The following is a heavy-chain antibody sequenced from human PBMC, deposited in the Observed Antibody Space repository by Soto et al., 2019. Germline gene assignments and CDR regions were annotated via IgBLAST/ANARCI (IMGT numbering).Heavy chain of an antibody. J-gene: IGHJ4*02. Sequence: GGSLRLSCAASGFTFSSYGMHWVRQAPGKGLEWVAVISYDGSNKYYADSVKGRFTISRDNSKNTLYLQMNSLRAEDTAVYYCAKDRFDDSSGPPTGYWGQGTLVTVSS. CDR1: GFTFSSYG. D-gene: IGHD3-22*01. CDR3: AKDRFDDSSGPPTGY. V-gene: IGHV3-30*18. CDR2: ISYDGSNK.